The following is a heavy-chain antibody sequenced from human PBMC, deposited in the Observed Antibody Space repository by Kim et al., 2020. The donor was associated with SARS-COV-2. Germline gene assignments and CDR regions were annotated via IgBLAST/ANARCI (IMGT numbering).Heavy chain of an antibody. Sequence: SVKGRFTISRDNAKNSLYLQMNSLRAEDTAVYYCARVRQSTTFSGDWFDPWGQGTLVTVSS. CDR3: ARVRQSTTFSGDWFDP. J-gene: IGHJ5*02. V-gene: IGHV3-11*05. D-gene: IGHD1-1*01.